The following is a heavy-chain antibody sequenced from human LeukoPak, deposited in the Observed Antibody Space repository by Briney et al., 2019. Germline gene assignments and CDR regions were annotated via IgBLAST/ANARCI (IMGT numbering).Heavy chain of an antibody. D-gene: IGHD5-24*01. CDR2: IYPGDSDV. V-gene: IGHV5-51*01. J-gene: IGHJ3*02. Sequence: GESLKTSCKGSGYIFTRYWIGWVRQMPGKGLEWMGIIYPGDSDVRYSPSLQGQVTMSDDRSINSAFLQWSSLKASDTAIYYCARRVQMATADGFDIWGRGTVVTVSS. CDR1: GYIFTRYW. CDR3: ARRVQMATADGFDI.